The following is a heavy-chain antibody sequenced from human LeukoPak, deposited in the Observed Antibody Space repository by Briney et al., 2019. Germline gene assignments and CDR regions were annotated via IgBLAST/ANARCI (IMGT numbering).Heavy chain of an antibody. CDR1: GGSFSGYY. V-gene: IGHV4-34*01. CDR3: ARSLVVVVAASWFDP. Sequence: SETLSLTCAVYGGSFSGYYWSWIRQPPGKGLEWIGEINHSGSTNYNPSLKSRVTISVDTSKNQFSLKLSSVTAADTAVYYCARSLVVVVAASWFDPWGQGTLVPVSS. D-gene: IGHD2-15*01. CDR2: INHSGST. J-gene: IGHJ5*02.